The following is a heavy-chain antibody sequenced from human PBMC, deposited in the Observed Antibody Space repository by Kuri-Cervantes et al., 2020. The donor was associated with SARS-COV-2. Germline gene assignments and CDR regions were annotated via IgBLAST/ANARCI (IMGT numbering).Heavy chain of an antibody. CDR2: ISGTGHST. Sequence: GALKISCAASGFTFSSYAMNWVRQAPGKGLEWVSLISGTGHSTYYADSVKGRFTISRDNSKNTLYLQMNSLRAEDTAVYYCAKDPAAAGLWYYYYMDVWGKGTTVTVAS. CDR3: AKDPAAAGLWYYYYMDV. D-gene: IGHD6-13*01. V-gene: IGHV3-23*01. CDR1: GFTFSSYA. J-gene: IGHJ6*03.